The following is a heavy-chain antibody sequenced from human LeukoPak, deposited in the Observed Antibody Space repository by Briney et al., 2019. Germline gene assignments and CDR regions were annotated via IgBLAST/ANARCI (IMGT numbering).Heavy chain of an antibody. CDR1: GGTFSSYA. Sequence: SVKVSCKASGGTFSSYAISWVRQAPGQGLEWMGGIIPIFGTANYAQKFQGRVTITTDESTSTAYMELSSPRSEDTAVYYCARPFPDLSDAFDIWGQGTMVTVSS. J-gene: IGHJ3*02. CDR3: ARPFPDLSDAFDI. D-gene: IGHD2-21*01. V-gene: IGHV1-69*05. CDR2: IIPIFGTA.